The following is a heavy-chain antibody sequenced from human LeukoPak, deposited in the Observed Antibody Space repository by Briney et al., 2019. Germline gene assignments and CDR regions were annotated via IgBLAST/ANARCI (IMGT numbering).Heavy chain of an antibody. J-gene: IGHJ4*02. D-gene: IGHD6-19*01. CDR1: GFTFSSYG. CDR3: AKLFGGWYSSGWYGDY. CDR2: IWYDGSNK. V-gene: IGHV3-33*06. Sequence: GGSLRLSCAASGFTFSSYGMHWVRQAPGKGLEWVAVIWYDGSNKYYADSVKGRFPISRDNSKNTLYLQMNSLRAEDTAAYYCAKLFGGWYSSGWYGDYWGQGTLVTVSS.